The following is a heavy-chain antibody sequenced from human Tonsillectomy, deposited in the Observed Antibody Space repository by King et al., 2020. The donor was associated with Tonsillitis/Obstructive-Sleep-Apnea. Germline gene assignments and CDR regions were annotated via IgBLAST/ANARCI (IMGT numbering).Heavy chain of an antibody. V-gene: IGHV4-34*01. CDR2: INHSGST. CDR3: AREGTPNPRLDG. D-gene: IGHD1-14*01. J-gene: IGHJ6*04. Sequence: VQLPQWGAGLLKPSETLSLTCAVYGGSFSGYYWSWIRQPPGKGLEWIGEINHSGSTNYNPSLKSRVTISVDTSQNQLSLKLNSVTAADTAVYYCAREGTPNPRLDGWGKGTTVIVSS. CDR1: GGSFSGYY.